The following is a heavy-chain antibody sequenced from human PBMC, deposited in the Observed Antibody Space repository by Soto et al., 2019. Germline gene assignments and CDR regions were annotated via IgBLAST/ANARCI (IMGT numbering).Heavy chain of an antibody. D-gene: IGHD3-10*01. V-gene: IGHV3-23*01. CDR3: VKGVRGGCYFEL. CDR1: GFTFSSYA. Sequence: EVQLLESGGGLVQPGGSLRLSCAASGFTFSSYAMSWVRQAPGKGLEWVSAISGSGGSTYYADPVKGRFTISRDNSKTTLYLQINSLRAEGTAVYYCVKGVRGGCYFELLGRGTLLTVSS. CDR2: ISGSGGST. J-gene: IGHJ2*01.